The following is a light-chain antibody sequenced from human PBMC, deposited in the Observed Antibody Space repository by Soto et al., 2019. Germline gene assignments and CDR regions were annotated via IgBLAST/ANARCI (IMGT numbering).Light chain of an antibody. CDR2: GAS. CDR3: QHYGYSLWT. CDR1: QTVSSDH. J-gene: IGKJ1*01. Sequence: EIVLTQSAGTVSLSTGERATLSCRASQTVSSDHLAWYQQKPGQPPTLLISGASSRPTGIPDRFSGSGSGTDFTLTISRLQPEDFAIYYCQHYGYSLWTFGQGTKVDI. V-gene: IGKV3-20*01.